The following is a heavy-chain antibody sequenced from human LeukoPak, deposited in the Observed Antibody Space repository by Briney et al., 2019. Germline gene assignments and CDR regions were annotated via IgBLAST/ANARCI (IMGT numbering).Heavy chain of an antibody. V-gene: IGHV4-34*01. CDR3: ARDLRWFGELHWFDP. CDR2: INHSGST. D-gene: IGHD3-10*01. Sequence: SETLSLTCAVYGGSFSGYYWSWIRQPPGKGLEWIGEINHSGSTNYNPSLKSRVTISVDTSKNQFSLKLSSVTAADTAVYYCARDLRWFGELHWFDPWGQGTLVTVSS. J-gene: IGHJ5*02. CDR1: GGSFSGYY.